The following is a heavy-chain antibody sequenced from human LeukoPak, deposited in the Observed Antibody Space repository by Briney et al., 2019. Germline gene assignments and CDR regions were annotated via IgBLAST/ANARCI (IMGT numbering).Heavy chain of an antibody. J-gene: IGHJ5*02. CDR1: GFTFSSYA. Sequence: GGSLRLSCAASGFTFSSYAMSWVRQAPGKGVEGVSAISGSGGSTYYADSVKGRFTISRDNSKNTLCLQMNSLRAEEPAVYYCAKDDYGDLNWFDPWRQGTLVTVPS. CDR2: ISGSGGST. D-gene: IGHD4-17*01. V-gene: IGHV3-23*01. CDR3: AKDDYGDLNWFDP.